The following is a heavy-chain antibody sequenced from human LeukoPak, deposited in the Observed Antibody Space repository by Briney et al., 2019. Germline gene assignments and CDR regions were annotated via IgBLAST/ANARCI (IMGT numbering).Heavy chain of an antibody. Sequence: GGSLRLSCAASGFTFSSYSMNWVRQAPGKGLEWVSSISSSSSYIYYADSVKGRFTISRDNAKNSLYLQMNSLRAKDTAVYYCARDPTYSSSWYRAFDIWGQGTMVTVSS. CDR3: ARDPTYSSSWYRAFDI. V-gene: IGHV3-21*01. D-gene: IGHD6-13*01. J-gene: IGHJ3*02. CDR2: ISSSSSYI. CDR1: GFTFSSYS.